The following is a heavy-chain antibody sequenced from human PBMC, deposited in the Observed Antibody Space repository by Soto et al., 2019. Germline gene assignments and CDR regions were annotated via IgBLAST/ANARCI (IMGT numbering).Heavy chain of an antibody. CDR3: ARGGYDFWSGYYPKAPYYYYYGMDV. Sequence: SETLSLTCTVSGGSISSGDYYWSWIRQPPGKGLEWIGYVYYSGSTYYNPSLKSRVTISVDPSKNQFSRKLSSVTAADTAVYYGARGGYDFWSGYYPKAPYYYYYGMDVWGQGTPVTVSS. CDR1: GGSISSGDYY. CDR2: VYYSGST. D-gene: IGHD3-3*01. J-gene: IGHJ6*02. V-gene: IGHV4-30-4*01.